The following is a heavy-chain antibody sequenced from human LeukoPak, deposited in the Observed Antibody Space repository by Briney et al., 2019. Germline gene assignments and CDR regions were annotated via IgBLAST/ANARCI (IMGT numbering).Heavy chain of an antibody. CDR3: ARFSGYSSGWYMDY. D-gene: IGHD6-19*01. V-gene: IGHV3-48*03. CDR1: GFTFGSCE. J-gene: IGHJ4*02. Sequence: GGSLRLSCVASGFTFGSCEMNWVRQAPGKGLEWASYISSSGSGSTIYYADSVKGRFTISRDNAKNSLYLQMNNLRAEDTAIYYCARFSGYSSGWYMDYWGQGTLVTVSS. CDR2: ISSSGSGSTI.